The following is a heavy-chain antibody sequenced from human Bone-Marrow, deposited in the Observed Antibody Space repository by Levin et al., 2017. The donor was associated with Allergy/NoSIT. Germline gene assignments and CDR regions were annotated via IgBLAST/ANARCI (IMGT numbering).Heavy chain of an antibody. J-gene: IGHJ4*02. Sequence: LSLTCAASGFTFSSYGMHWVRQAPGKGLEWVAVISYDGSNKYYADSVKGRFTISRDNSKNTLYLQMNSLRAEDTAVYYCAKAEFQSSSWYYFDYWGQGTLVTVSS. CDR1: GFTFSSYG. V-gene: IGHV3-30*18. CDR2: ISYDGSNK. CDR3: AKAEFQSSSWYYFDY. D-gene: IGHD6-13*01.